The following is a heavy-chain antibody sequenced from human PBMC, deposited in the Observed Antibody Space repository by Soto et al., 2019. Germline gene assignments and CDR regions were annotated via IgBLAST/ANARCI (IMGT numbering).Heavy chain of an antibody. D-gene: IGHD2-8*01. Sequence: PGGSLRLSCAASGCTFGDYAVHWVRQTAGKGLEWVSAISWNSGSRAYADSVKGRFSISRDNAKNSLYLQMNSLRPEDTALYYCTKDPYQLMVYTFDFWGQGTQVTVSS. CDR3: TKDPYQLMVYTFDF. J-gene: IGHJ5*01. CDR1: GCTFGDYA. CDR2: ISWNSGSR. V-gene: IGHV3-9*01.